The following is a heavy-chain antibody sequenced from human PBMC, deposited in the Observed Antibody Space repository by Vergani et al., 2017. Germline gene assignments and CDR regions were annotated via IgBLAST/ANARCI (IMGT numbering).Heavy chain of an antibody. CDR1: GYTFINYG. CDR2: ISPYNGNT. D-gene: IGHD3-3*01. CDR3: ARDRSQAFDVWSGYLPPFHH. J-gene: IGHJ4*01. V-gene: IGHV1-18*01. Sequence: QVQLVQSGPEVKKPGASVKVSCKASGYTFINYGLTWVRQAPGQGLEWMGWISPYNGNTNFAQTVQDRVTLTTDTATNTAYMELRSLESDDTAVYYCARDRSQAFDVWSGYLPPFHHWGQGTQVTVSS.